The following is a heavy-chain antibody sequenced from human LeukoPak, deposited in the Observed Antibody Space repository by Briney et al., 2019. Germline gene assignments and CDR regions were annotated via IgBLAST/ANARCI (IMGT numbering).Heavy chain of an antibody. CDR3: ARLRIVGATTIDY. J-gene: IGHJ4*02. V-gene: IGHV4-39*01. CDR1: GGSISSSSYY. Sequence: SETLSLTCTVSGGSISSSSYYWGGIRQPPGKGLEWIGSIYYSGSTYYNPSLKSRVTISVDTSKNQFSLKLSSVTAADTAVYYSARLRIVGATTIDYWGQGTLVTVSS. CDR2: IYYSGST. D-gene: IGHD1-26*01.